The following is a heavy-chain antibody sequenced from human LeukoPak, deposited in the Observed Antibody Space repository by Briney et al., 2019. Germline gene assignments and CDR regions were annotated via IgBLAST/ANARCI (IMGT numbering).Heavy chain of an antibody. CDR2: IKQDGSEK. J-gene: IGHJ4*02. CDR1: GFTFSSYW. CDR3: AKDTLATYGSGTEGGYFDY. D-gene: IGHD3-10*01. V-gene: IGHV3-7*03. Sequence: PGGSLRLSCAASGFTFSSYWMSWVRQAPGKGLEWVANIKQDGSEKYYVDSVKGRFTISRDNSKNSLYLQMNSLRTEDTALYYCAKDTLATYGSGTEGGYFDYWGQGTLVTVSS.